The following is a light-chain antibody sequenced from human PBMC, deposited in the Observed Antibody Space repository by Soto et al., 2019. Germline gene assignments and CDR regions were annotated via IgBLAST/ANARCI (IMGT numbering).Light chain of an antibody. CDR1: QSIINF. V-gene: IGKV1-39*01. Sequence: DIQIPQSPSSLSASVGDRVTITCRSSQSIINFLNWYQQKPGKAPNLLIFAASTLQSGVPSRFSGSGSGTDFTLTITSLQPEDSATYYCHQTYIAPWAFGQGTRVEIK. CDR3: HQTYIAPWA. CDR2: AAS. J-gene: IGKJ1*01.